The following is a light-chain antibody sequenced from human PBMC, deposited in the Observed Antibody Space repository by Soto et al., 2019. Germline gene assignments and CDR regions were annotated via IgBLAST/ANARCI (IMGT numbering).Light chain of an antibody. V-gene: IGKV1-9*01. CDR3: QQLNSYPWT. CDR1: QGISSY. CDR2: AAS. J-gene: IGKJ1*01. Sequence: DIQMTQSPSSLSASVGDGVTITCRASQGISSYLAWYQQKPGKAPKLLIYAASTLQSGVPSRFSGSGSGTDFTLTISSLQPEDFATYYCQQLNSYPWTFGQGTKVDIK.